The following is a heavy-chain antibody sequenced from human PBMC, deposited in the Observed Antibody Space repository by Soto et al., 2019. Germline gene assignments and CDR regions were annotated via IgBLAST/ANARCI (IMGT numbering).Heavy chain of an antibody. CDR1: GFTFRRYS. CDR2: ISSSSSTI. CDR3: EKARWCSGGSCYSGADNSFALDV. Sequence: EVQLLESGGGLVQPVGSVRLSCAASGFTFRRYSMNWFRQAPGNVLEWLSYISSSSSTIYYADSVKGRFTISRDNATNSLYLLMDGLRDEDTADYYCEKARWCSGGSCYSGADNSFALDVWGQGTTATLSS. D-gene: IGHD2-15*01. J-gene: IGHJ6*02. V-gene: IGHV3-48*02.